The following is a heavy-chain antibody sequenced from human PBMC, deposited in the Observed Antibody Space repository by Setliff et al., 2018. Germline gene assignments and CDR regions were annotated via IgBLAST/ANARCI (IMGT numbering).Heavy chain of an antibody. J-gene: IGHJ4*02. Sequence: SETLSLTCGVSGASISDSYWSWIRQPPGKGLEWIGHILTTGSTNYNPSLKSRIAISADTSRDRLSLRLTSVTAADTAIYYCARFCGTSNCQRAPLFDYWGQGILVTVSS. CDR2: ILTTGST. D-gene: IGHD1-1*01. CDR3: ARFCGTSNCQRAPLFDY. V-gene: IGHV4-4*08. CDR1: GASISDSY.